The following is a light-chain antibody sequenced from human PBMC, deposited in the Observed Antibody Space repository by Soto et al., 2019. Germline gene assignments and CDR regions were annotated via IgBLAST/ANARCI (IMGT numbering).Light chain of an antibody. CDR3: QAYYYSLTAFV. CDR2: GNR. Sequence: QSVLTQPPSVSGSPGQRVTISCTGNNSNLGAGYDVHWYQQHPGAAPKLVIFGNRNRPSGVPERFSGSKSGTSASLAITGLQAEDEDDYYYQAYYYSLTAFVFGGGTKLTVL. J-gene: IGLJ3*02. V-gene: IGLV1-40*01. CDR1: NSNLGAGYD.